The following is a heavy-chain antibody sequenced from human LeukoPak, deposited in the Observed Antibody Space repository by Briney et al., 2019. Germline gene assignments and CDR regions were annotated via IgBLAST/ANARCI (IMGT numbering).Heavy chain of an antibody. Sequence: GGSLRLSCAASGFTVSSNYMSWVRQAPGKGLEWVSVIYSGGSTYYTDSVKGRFTISRDNSKNTLYLQMNSLRAEDTAVYYCARGLLWFGELLAGPFDYWGQGTLVTVSS. J-gene: IGHJ4*02. D-gene: IGHD3-10*01. CDR3: ARGLLWFGELLAGPFDY. CDR1: GFTVSSNY. V-gene: IGHV3-53*01. CDR2: IYSGGST.